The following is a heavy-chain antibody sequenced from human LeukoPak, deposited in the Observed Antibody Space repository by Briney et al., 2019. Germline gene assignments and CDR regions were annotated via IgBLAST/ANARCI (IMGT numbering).Heavy chain of an antibody. D-gene: IGHD4-17*01. V-gene: IGHV4-59*01. CDR1: GGSISSYY. CDR3: ARGASGDYVFDY. J-gene: IGHJ4*02. CDR2: IYYSGST. Sequence: KASETLSLTCTVSGGSISSYYWSWIRQPPGKGLEWIGYIYYSGSTNYNPSLKSRVTISVDTSKNQFSLKLSSVTAADTAVYYCARGASGDYVFDYWGQGTLLTVSS.